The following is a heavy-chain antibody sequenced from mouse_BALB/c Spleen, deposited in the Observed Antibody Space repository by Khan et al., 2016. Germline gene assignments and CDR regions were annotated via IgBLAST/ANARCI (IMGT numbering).Heavy chain of an antibody. J-gene: IGHJ3*01. CDR2: ISSGGTYT. Sequence: EVELVEPGGGLVKPGGSLKLSCAASGFTFSSYTMSWVRSTPEKRLEWVATISSGGTYTYYPDRVKGRFTISRDNAKNTLYLQMSSLKSEDTDMYYCTNIYDGYYEFPYWGQGTLGTVSA. V-gene: IGHV5-6-4*01. CDR3: TNIYDGYYEFPY. CDR1: GFTFSSYT. D-gene: IGHD2-3*01.